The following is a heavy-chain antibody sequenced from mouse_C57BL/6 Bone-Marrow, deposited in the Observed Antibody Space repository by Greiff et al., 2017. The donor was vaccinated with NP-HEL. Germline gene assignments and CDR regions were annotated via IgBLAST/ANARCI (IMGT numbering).Heavy chain of an antibody. CDR3: ARNRAPFYYGSSHWYFDV. V-gene: IGHV2-9-1*01. CDR2: IWTGGGT. Sequence: VMLVESGPGLVAPSQSLSITCTVSGFSLTSYAISWVRQPPGKGLEWLGVIWTGGGTNYNSALKSRLSISKDNSKSQVFLKMNSLQTDDTARYYCARNRAPFYYGSSHWYFDVWGTGTTVTVSS. CDR1: GFSLTSYA. J-gene: IGHJ1*03. D-gene: IGHD1-1*01.